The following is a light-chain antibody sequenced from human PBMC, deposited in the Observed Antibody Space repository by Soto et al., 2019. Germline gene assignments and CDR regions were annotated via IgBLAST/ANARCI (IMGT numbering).Light chain of an antibody. J-gene: IGLJ3*02. CDR1: SSNIGAGYN. V-gene: IGLV1-40*01. Sequence: QSVLTQPPSVSGAPGQRVTISCTGSSSNIGAGYNVHWYQQLPGTAPKLLIYGNSNRPSGVPDRFSASKTGTSASLAITALQAEDEADYYCQSYDRSLSGSGVFGGGTKLTVL. CDR3: QSYDRSLSGSGV. CDR2: GNS.